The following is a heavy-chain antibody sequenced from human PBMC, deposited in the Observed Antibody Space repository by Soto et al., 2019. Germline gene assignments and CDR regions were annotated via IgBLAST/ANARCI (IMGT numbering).Heavy chain of an antibody. CDR1: GYTFTSYG. J-gene: IGHJ4*02. V-gene: IGHV1-18*01. CDR2: ISAHNGNT. D-gene: IGHD1-1*01. Sequence: QVHLVQSGAEVKKPGASVKDSCKASGYTFTSYGITWVRQAPGQGLEWMGWISAHNGNTDYAQKLQGRVIVTRDTSTSTAYMELRSLSSDATAVYYCARGRYGDYWGQGALVTVSS. CDR3: ARGRYGDY.